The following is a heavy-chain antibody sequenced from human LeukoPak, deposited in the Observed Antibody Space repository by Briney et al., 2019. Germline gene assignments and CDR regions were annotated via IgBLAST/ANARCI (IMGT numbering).Heavy chain of an antibody. Sequence: RASETLSLTCSVPGGSISSYYWSSIRQPPGKGQEWIGDIYYSGNTNYNPSLKSRVTISVDTSKNQFSLKLSSVTAADTAVYYCARDLGFGYFDYWGQGTLVTVSS. CDR1: GGSISSYY. V-gene: IGHV4-59*01. D-gene: IGHD3-16*01. J-gene: IGHJ4*02. CDR3: ARDLGFGYFDY. CDR2: IYYSGNT.